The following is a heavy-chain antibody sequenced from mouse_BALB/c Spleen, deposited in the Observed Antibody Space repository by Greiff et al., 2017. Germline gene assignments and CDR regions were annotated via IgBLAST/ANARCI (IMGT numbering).Heavy chain of an antibody. V-gene: IGHV1S135*01. D-gene: IGHD1-1*01. CDR1: GYSFTSYY. CDR3: AREENYGTYFDY. J-gene: IGHJ2*01. Sequence: VQLQQSGPELMKPGASVKISCKASGYSFTSYYMHWVKQSHGKSLEWIGYIDPFNGGTSYNQKFKGKATLTVDKSSSTAYMHLSSLTSEDSAVYYCAREENYGTYFDYWGQGTTLTVSS. CDR2: IDPFNGGT.